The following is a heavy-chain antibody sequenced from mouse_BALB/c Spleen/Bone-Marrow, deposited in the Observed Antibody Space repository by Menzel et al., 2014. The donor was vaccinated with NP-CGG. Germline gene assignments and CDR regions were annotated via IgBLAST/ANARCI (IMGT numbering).Heavy chain of an antibody. J-gene: IGHJ4*01. Sequence: DVKLVESGAELVKPGASVKLSCTASGFNIKDTYMHWVKPRTEQGLEWIGRIDPANGNTKYDPKFQGKAPIPADTSSNTAYLQLSSLTSEDTAVYYCAIWEYYAMDDWCQGTSVTGSS. V-gene: IGHV14-3*02. CDR1: GFNIKDTY. CDR2: IDPANGNT. CDR3: AIWEYYAMDD. D-gene: IGHD1-1*02.